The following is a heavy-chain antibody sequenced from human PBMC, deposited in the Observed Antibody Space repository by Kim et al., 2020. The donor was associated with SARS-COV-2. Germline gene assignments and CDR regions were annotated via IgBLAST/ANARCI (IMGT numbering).Heavy chain of an antibody. J-gene: IGHJ4*02. V-gene: IGHV3-33*01. D-gene: IGHD6-19*01. CDR3: ARDLGFSSDGSGY. Sequence: YADAVKGRFTISRDNSKNTLYLQMNSLRAEDTAVYYCARDLGFSSDGSGYWGQGTLVTVSS.